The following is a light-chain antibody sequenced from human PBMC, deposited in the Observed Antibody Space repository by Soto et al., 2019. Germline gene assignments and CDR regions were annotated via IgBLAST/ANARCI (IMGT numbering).Light chain of an antibody. CDR1: QGVFSN. CDR2: GAS. Sequence: EIVLTQSPATLSVSPGERAILSCRASQGVFSNLAWYQQKPGQAPRLLIYGASTRASAIPARFSGRGSGTDFTLTFSRLQSEDFAVYFCHQYHNWPRTFGQGTKVDVK. CDR3: HQYHNWPRT. V-gene: IGKV3D-15*01. J-gene: IGKJ1*01.